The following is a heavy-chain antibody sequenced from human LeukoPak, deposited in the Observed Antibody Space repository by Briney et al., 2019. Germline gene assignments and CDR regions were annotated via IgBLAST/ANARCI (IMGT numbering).Heavy chain of an antibody. D-gene: IGHD3-22*01. CDR3: ARTYYYDSSGYYTFDY. CDR2: IIPIFGTA. V-gene: IGHV1-69*05. Sequence: EASVKVSCKASGGTFSSYAISWVRQAPGQGLEWMGRIIPIFGTANYAQKFQGRVTITTDESTGTAYMELSSLRSEDTAVYYCARTYYYDSSGYYTFDYWGQGTLVTVSS. CDR1: GGTFSSYA. J-gene: IGHJ4*02.